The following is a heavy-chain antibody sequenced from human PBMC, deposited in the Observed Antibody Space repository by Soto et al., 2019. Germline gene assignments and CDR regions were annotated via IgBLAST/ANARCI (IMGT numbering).Heavy chain of an antibody. CDR2: ISYDGNNR. CDR3: TFGDNSFDY. V-gene: IGHV3-30*03. Sequence: QVQLVESGGGVVQPGRSLRVSCAASGFTFSDYGIYWVRQAPGKGLEWVEIISYDGNNREYGDSVKGRFTISRDNSKNTLYLQMNSLRVEDTAVYYCTFGDNSFDYWGQGTLVTVSS. CDR1: GFTFSDYG. J-gene: IGHJ4*02. D-gene: IGHD1-20*01.